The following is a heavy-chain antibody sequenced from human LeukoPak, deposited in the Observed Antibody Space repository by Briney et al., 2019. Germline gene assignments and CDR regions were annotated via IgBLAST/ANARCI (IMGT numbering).Heavy chain of an antibody. Sequence: ASVKVSCKASGYTFTSYDINWVRQATGQGLEWMGWMNPNSGNTGYTQKFKGRVTMTRNTSISTAYMELSSLRSEDTAVYYCARAARVTTYYYYGMDVWGQGTTVTVSS. D-gene: IGHD4-17*01. V-gene: IGHV1-8*01. CDR1: GYTFTSYD. J-gene: IGHJ6*02. CDR3: ARAARVTTYYYYGMDV. CDR2: MNPNSGNT.